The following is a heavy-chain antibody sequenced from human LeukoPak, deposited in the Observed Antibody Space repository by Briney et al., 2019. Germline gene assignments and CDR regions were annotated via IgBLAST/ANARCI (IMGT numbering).Heavy chain of an antibody. J-gene: IGHJ4*02. CDR3: ARGVLGYSYGTSYFDY. D-gene: IGHD5-18*01. CDR1: GYTFTGYY. Sequence: ASVKVSCKASGYTFTGYYMHWVRQAPGQGPEWMGWINPNSGGTNYAQKFQGRVTMTRNTSISTAYMELSSLRPEDTAVYYCARGVLGYSYGTSYFDYWGQGTLVTVSS. V-gene: IGHV1-2*02. CDR2: INPNSGGT.